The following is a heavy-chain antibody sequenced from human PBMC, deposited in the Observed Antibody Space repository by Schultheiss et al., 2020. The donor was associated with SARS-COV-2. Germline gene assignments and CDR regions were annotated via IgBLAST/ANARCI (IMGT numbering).Heavy chain of an antibody. CDR1: GFTFSSYT. Sequence: GGSLRLSCAASGFTFSSYTLHWVRQAPGKGLEWVSAISGSGGATHYADSLKGRFTISRDNSKNTLYLQMNSLRAADTAVYYCVKGGNFDSWGQGTLVTVSS. D-gene: IGHD2-15*01. CDR3: VKGGNFDS. CDR2: ISGSGGAT. V-gene: IGHV3-23*01. J-gene: IGHJ4*02.